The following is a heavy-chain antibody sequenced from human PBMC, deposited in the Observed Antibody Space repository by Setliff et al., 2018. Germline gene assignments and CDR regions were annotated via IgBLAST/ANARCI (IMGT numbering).Heavy chain of an antibody. J-gene: IGHJ4*02. CDR3: ARGGYSRGPPVYYFDY. D-gene: IGHD5-12*01. V-gene: IGHV4-34*01. CDR2: INHSGST. CDR1: GGSFSGYY. Sequence: SQTLSLTCAVYGGSFSGYYWSWIRQPPGKGLEWIGEINHSGSTNYNPSLKSRVTISVDTSKNQFSLKLSSVTAADTAVYYCARGGYSRGPPVYYFDYWGQGTLVTVSS.